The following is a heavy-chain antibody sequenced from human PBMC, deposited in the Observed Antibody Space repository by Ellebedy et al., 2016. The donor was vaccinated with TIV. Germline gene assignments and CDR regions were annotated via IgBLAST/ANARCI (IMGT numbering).Heavy chain of an antibody. J-gene: IGHJ4*02. CDR2: LWFDGDNR. V-gene: IGHV3-33*08. CDR3: ARDLWELHFDYHFDS. Sequence: GESLKISCSASGFSFTFYAIYWVRQAPGKGLEWVAGLWFDGDNRYYADSVKGRFTISRDNSKNTLYLQMNSLRAEDTAVYYCARDLWELHFDYHFDSWGQGTLVMVSS. CDR1: GFSFTFYA. D-gene: IGHD1-26*01.